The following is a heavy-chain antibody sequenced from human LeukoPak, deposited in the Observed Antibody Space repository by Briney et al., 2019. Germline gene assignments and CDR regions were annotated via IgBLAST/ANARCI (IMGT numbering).Heavy chain of an antibody. V-gene: IGHV3-23*01. CDR3: AKLVTYYYGSGSYRPPYFDY. CDR2: ISGSGGST. J-gene: IGHJ4*02. Sequence: PGGSLRLSCAASGFTFSSYAMSWVRQAPGKGLEWVSAISGSGGSTYYADSVKGRFTISRDNSKNTLYLQMNSLRAEDTAVYYCAKLVTYYYGSGSYRPPYFDYWGQGTLVTVSS. CDR1: GFTFSSYA. D-gene: IGHD3-10*01.